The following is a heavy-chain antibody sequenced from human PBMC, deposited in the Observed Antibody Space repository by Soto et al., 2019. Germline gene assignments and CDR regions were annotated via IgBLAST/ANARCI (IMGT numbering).Heavy chain of an antibody. J-gene: IGHJ4*02. CDR3: ARGHSLFDY. CDR2: IHYSGST. V-gene: IGHV4-59*08. Sequence: WTWIRQPPGKGLEWIGYIHYSGSTSYNPSLKSRVTISVDTSKSQFSLKLSSVTAADTAVYYCARGHSLFDYWGQGTLVTVSS.